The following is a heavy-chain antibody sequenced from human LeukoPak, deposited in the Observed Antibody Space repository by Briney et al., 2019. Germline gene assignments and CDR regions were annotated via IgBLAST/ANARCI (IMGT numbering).Heavy chain of an antibody. J-gene: IGHJ4*02. Sequence: SETLSLTCTVSGGSISSGDYYWSWIRQPPGKGLEWIGYIYYSGSTYYIPSLKSRVTISVDTSKNQFSLKLSSVTAADTAVYYCARGRAQHFYDSSGYYFDYWGQGTLVTVSS. CDR1: GGSISSGDYY. CDR3: ARGRAQHFYDSSGYYFDY. CDR2: IYYSGST. V-gene: IGHV4-30-4*01. D-gene: IGHD3-22*01.